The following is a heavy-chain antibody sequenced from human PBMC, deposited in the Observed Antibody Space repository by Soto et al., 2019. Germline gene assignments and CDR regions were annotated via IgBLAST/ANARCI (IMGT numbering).Heavy chain of an antibody. CDR3: ARDHRYNRNDEGCFDP. J-gene: IGHJ5*02. D-gene: IGHD1-20*01. CDR2: LNPNSGNT. Sequence: QVQLVQSGAEVKKPGASVKVSCKASGYMFSTYDINWVRQAPGQGLEWMGWLNPNSGNTGYAQKFQGRVTITRNTSINPACMELSSLGSDDTAVYYCARDHRYNRNDEGCFDPWGQGTLVTFSS. V-gene: IGHV1-8*01. CDR1: GYMFSTYD.